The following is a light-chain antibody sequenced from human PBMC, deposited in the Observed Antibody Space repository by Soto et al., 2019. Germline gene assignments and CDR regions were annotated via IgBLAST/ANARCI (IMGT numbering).Light chain of an antibody. CDR2: GAS. J-gene: IGKJ3*01. CDR1: QGVGSDY. CDR3: QQYGNKTGIT. V-gene: IGKV3-20*01. Sequence: RPHFLWRSTQGVGSDYLAWYQQSPGQAARLLIYGASSRATGTPDRFSGGGSGTDFTLTISRLEPDDFAVYYCQQYGNKTGITFGPRTKVDI.